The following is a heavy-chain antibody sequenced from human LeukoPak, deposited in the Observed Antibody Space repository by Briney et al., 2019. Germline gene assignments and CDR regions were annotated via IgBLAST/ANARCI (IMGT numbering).Heavy chain of an antibody. CDR1: GGSFSGYY. V-gene: IGHV4-34*01. D-gene: IGHD4-17*01. Sequence: SETLSLTCAVYGGSFSGYYWSWIRQPPGKGLEWIGEINHSGSTNYNPSLKSRVTISVDTSKNQFSLKLSSVTAADTAVYSCARIVYGDYLGYFYYYYMDVWGKGTTVTVSS. CDR3: ARIVYGDYLGYFYYYYMDV. J-gene: IGHJ6*03. CDR2: INHSGST.